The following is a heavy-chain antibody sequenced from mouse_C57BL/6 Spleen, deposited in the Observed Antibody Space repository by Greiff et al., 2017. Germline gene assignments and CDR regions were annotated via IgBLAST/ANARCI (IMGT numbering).Heavy chain of an antibody. CDR2: IWRGGST. J-gene: IGHJ3*01. Sequence: VQRVESGPGLVQPSQSLSITCTVSGFSLTSYGVHWVRQSPGKGLEWLGVIWRGGSTDYNAAFMSRLSITKNNSKSQVFCKMNSLQADDTAIYYCARGNGSRAWFAYWGQGTLVTVSA. CDR3: ARGNGSRAWFAY. D-gene: IGHD1-1*01. CDR1: GFSLTSYG. V-gene: IGHV2-5*01.